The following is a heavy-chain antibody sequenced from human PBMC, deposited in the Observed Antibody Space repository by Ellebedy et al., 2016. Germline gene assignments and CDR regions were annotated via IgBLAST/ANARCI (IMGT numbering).Heavy chain of an antibody. CDR2: ISSSSSDI. CDR3: ARDLSSGPYQLLFYYYMDV. Sequence: GESLKISXAASGFTFSSYSMNWVRQAPGKGLEWVSYISSSSSDINYADSVRGRFTISRDNAQNSLYLQMNSLRAEDTAVYYCARDLSSGPYQLLFYYYMDVWGKGTTVTVSS. J-gene: IGHJ6*03. CDR1: GFTFSSYS. D-gene: IGHD2-2*01. V-gene: IGHV3-21*05.